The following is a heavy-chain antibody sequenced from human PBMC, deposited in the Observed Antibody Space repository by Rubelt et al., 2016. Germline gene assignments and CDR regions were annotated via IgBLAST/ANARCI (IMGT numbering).Heavy chain of an antibody. J-gene: IGHJ3*02. CDR1: GVSFSDSS. V-gene: IGHV1-69*01. CDR2: IIHIFGTA. Sequence: QVQLVQSGAEVKKPGSSVKVSCKASGVSFSDSSISWMRQAPGQGLEWLGGIIHIFGTARYSQKFQGRITIIADDSTSTSYMELFSLRSEDTAVYYCARDLHVGEGYSNVFDIWGQGTMVTVSS. CDR3: ARDLHVGEGYSNVFDI. D-gene: IGHD3-10*01.